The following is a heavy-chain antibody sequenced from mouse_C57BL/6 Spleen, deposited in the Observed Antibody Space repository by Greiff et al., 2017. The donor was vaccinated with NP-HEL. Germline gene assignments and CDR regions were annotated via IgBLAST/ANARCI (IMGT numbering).Heavy chain of an antibody. Sequence: EVMLVESGGGLVKPGGSLKLSCAASGFTFSSYAMSWVRQTPEKRLEWVATISDGGSYTYYPDNVKGRFTISRDNAKNNLYLQMSHLKSEDTAMYYCARDYYGSSAFDYWGQGTTLTVSS. V-gene: IGHV5-4*01. D-gene: IGHD1-1*01. CDR2: ISDGGSYT. CDR3: ARDYYGSSAFDY. CDR1: GFTFSSYA. J-gene: IGHJ2*01.